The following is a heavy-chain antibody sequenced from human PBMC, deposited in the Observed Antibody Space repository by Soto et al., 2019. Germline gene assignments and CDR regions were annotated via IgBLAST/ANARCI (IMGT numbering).Heavy chain of an antibody. J-gene: IGHJ4*02. CDR1: GFSLSSTRMA. CDR2: SYWDDDN. D-gene: IGHD6-19*01. Sequence: QITLKESGPTLVKPTQTLTLTCTFSGFSLSSTRMAVGWIRQPPGKALEWLALSYWDDDNRYSPFLKSRLTITKDNSKNQVVLTMSNMDPVDTASYYCAHIVVAGLGYYFDYWGQGTLVTVSS. V-gene: IGHV2-5*02. CDR3: AHIVVAGLGYYFDY.